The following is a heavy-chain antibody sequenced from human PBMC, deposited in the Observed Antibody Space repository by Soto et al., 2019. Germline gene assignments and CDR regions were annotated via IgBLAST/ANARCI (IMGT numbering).Heavy chain of an antibody. V-gene: IGHV4-59*01. CDR3: ARDRATGWYNWFDP. J-gene: IGHJ5*02. CDR2: ISYSGST. D-gene: IGHD2-15*01. Sequence: QVQLQESGPGLVKPSETLSLTCTVSGDSITSFYWSWIRQPPGKGLEWIGYISYSGSTNYNPSLKSRVTISVDTSKNQFSLKLNSVTAADTAVYYCARDRATGWYNWFDPWGQGTLVTVSS. CDR1: GDSITSFY.